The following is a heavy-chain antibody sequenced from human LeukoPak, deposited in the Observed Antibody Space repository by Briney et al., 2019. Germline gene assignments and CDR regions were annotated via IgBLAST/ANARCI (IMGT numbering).Heavy chain of an antibody. CDR3: ARGSYGDYESYFDY. J-gene: IGHJ4*02. CDR2: ISYDGSNK. CDR1: GFTFSSYA. Sequence: GGSLRLSCAASGFTFSSYAMHWVRQAPGKGLEWVAVISYDGSNKYYADSVKGRFTISRDNSRNTLYLQMSSLRAEDTAVYYCARGSYGDYESYFDYSGQGTLVTVSS. V-gene: IGHV3-30-3*01. D-gene: IGHD4-17*01.